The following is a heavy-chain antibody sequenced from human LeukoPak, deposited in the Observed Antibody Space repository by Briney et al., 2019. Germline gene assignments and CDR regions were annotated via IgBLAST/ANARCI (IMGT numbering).Heavy chain of an antibody. CDR1: GGSISSGSYY. V-gene: IGHV4-61*02. Sequence: PSETLSLTCTVSGGSISSGSYYWSWIRQPAGKGLEWIGRIYTSGSTSYNPSLKSRVTISVDTSKNQFSLKLSSVTAADTAVYYCARVGIAAAGPSRYYYYYMDVWGKGTTVTISS. D-gene: IGHD6-13*01. CDR2: IYTSGST. J-gene: IGHJ6*03. CDR3: ARVGIAAAGPSRYYYYYMDV.